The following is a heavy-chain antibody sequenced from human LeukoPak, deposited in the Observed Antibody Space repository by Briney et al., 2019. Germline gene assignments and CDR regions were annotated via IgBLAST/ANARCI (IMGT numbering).Heavy chain of an antibody. CDR1: GYTFTNYG. CDR3: ARDKAVTTEVTQHFQH. J-gene: IGHJ1*01. CDR2: ISAYNGYT. D-gene: IGHD4-23*01. V-gene: IGHV1-18*01. Sequence: EASVTVSCKASGYTFTNYGISWVRQAPGQGLEWMGWISAYNGYTDYAQKLQFRVTMTTDTSTSTAYMELRSLRSDDTAVYYCARDKAVTTEVTQHFQHWGQGTLVTVSS.